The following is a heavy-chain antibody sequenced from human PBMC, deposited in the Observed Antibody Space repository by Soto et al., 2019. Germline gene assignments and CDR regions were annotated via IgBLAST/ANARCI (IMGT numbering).Heavy chain of an antibody. CDR3: ARGSSWAENWFVP. CDR2: IIPIFGTA. Sequence: QVQLVQSGAEVKKPGSSVKVSCKASGGTFSSYAISWVRQAPGQGLEWMGGIIPIFGTANYAQKFQGRVTITAYESRSPAYLERSSLGSEDTAVQYWARGSSWAENWFVPWGQGTLVTVSS. V-gene: IGHV1-69*12. CDR1: GGTFSSYA. J-gene: IGHJ5*02. D-gene: IGHD6-13*01.